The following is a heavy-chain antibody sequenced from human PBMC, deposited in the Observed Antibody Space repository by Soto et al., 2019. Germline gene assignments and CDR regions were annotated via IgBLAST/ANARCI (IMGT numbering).Heavy chain of an antibody. CDR3: ARVESCGGPCYSDHPDAFDM. D-gene: IGHD2-21*02. V-gene: IGHV1-46*01. Sequence: QVHLVQTAAQVKRPGASVNISCKASGYMFTRYYIHWVRQAPGQGLQWMGMINPSGGRTKYAQLFQGRVNMTADPSTNTAHMELSSLRSDDTAVFYCARVESCGGPCYSDHPDAFDMWGQGTVVTVSS. J-gene: IGHJ3*02. CDR2: INPSGGRT. CDR1: GYMFTRYY.